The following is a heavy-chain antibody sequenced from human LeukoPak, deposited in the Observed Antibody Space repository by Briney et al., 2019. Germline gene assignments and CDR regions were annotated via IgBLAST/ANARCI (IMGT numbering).Heavy chain of an antibody. D-gene: IGHD3-9*01. CDR1: GFTFDDYG. CDR2: INWNGGST. V-gene: IGHV3-20*04. CDR3: ARDYPYDILTGYYWGGFDY. Sequence: GGSLRLSCAASGFTFDDYGMSWVRQALGKGLEWVSGINWNGGSTGYADSVKGRFTISRDNAKNSLYLQMNSLRDEDTAVYYCARDYPYDILTGYYWGGFDYWGQGTLVTVSS. J-gene: IGHJ4*02.